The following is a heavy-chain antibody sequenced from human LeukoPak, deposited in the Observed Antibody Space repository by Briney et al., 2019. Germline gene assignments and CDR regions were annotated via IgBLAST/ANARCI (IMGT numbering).Heavy chain of an antibody. CDR3: TTVILYSSGWPFDY. Sequence: PGGSLRLSCAASGFTFSNAWMNWVRQAPGKGPEWVGRIKSKTDGGTTDYAAPVKGRFTISRDDSKNTLYLQMNSLKTEDTAVYYCTTVILYSSGWPFDYWGQGTLVTVSS. V-gene: IGHV3-15*07. CDR2: IKSKTDGGTT. D-gene: IGHD6-19*01. CDR1: GFTFSNAW. J-gene: IGHJ4*02.